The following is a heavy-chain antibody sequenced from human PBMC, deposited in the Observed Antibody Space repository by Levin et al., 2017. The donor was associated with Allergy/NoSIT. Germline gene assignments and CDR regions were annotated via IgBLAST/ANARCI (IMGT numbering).Heavy chain of an antibody. CDR3: TRDRQYDILTGYLAPQFDY. V-gene: IGHV3-15*01. CDR2: IRSKTDGGTT. CDR1: GFTFSNAW. J-gene: IGHJ4*02. D-gene: IGHD3-9*01. Sequence: LGESLKISCAASGFTFSNAWMSWVRQAPGKGLEWVGRIRSKTDGGTTDYAAPVKGRFTISRDDSKNTMYLQMNSLKLEDTAVYYCTRDRQYDILTGYLAPQFDYWGQGTLVTVSS.